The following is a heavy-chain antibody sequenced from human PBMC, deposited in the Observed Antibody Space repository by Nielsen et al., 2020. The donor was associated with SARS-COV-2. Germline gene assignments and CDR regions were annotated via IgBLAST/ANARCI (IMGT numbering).Heavy chain of an antibody. CDR1: GFTFSSYG. CDR3: AKDTGITMVRGVRGCDY. CDR2: ISYDGSNK. J-gene: IGHJ4*02. Sequence: GESLKISCAASGFTFSSYGMHWVRQAPGKGLEWVAVISYDGSNKYYADSVKGRFTISRDNSKNTLYLQMNSLRAEDTAVYYCAKDTGITMVRGVRGCDYWGQGTLVTVSS. V-gene: IGHV3-30*18. D-gene: IGHD3-10*01.